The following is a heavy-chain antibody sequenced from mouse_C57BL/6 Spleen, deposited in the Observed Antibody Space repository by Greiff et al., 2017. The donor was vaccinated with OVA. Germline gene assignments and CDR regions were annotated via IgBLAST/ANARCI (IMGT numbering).Heavy chain of an antibody. CDR2: INPGSGGT. D-gene: IGHD1-1*01. CDR1: GYAFTNYL. J-gene: IGHJ2*01. V-gene: IGHV1-54*01. CDR3: ARFITRDYFDY. Sequence: VQLQESGAELVRPGTSVKVSCKASGYAFTNYLIEWVKQRPGQGLEWIGVINPGSGGTNYNEKFKGKATLTADKSSSTAYMQLSSLTSEDSAVYFCARFITRDYFDYWGQGTTLTVSS.